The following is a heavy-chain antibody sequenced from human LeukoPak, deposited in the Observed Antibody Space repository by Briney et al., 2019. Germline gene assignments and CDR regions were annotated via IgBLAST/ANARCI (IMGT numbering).Heavy chain of an antibody. CDR2: ISSSSSYI. Sequence: GGSLRLSCAASGFTVSDAWMNWVRQAPGKGLEWVSSISSSSSYIHYADSVKGRFTISRDNAKNSLYLQMNSLRAEDTAVYYCARDVQQWLRGNFDYWGQGTLVTVSS. V-gene: IGHV3-21*01. D-gene: IGHD6-19*01. CDR3: ARDVQQWLRGNFDY. J-gene: IGHJ4*02. CDR1: GFTVSDAW.